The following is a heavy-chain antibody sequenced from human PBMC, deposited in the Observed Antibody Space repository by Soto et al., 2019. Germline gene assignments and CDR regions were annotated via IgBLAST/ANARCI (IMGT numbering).Heavy chain of an antibody. V-gene: IGHV3-73*01. J-gene: IGHJ6*02. D-gene: IGHD6-6*01. CDR2: IRSKANSYAT. Sequence: GSLRLSCAASGFTFSGSAMHWVRQASGKGLEWVGRIRSKANSYATAYAASVKGRFTISRDDSKNTAYLQMNSLKTEDTAVYYCTRQGHSSSYYGMDVWGQGTTVTAP. CDR3: TRQGHSSSYYGMDV. CDR1: GFTFSGSA.